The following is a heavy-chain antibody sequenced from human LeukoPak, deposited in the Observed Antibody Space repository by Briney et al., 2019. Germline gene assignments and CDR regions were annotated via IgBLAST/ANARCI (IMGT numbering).Heavy chain of an antibody. CDR1: GFTFSSYA. D-gene: IGHD3-22*01. CDR2: ISYDGSNK. J-gene: IGHJ1*01. V-gene: IGHV3-30*04. Sequence: GGSLRLSCAASGFTFSSYAMHWVRQAPGKGLEWAAVISYDGSNKYYADSVKGRFTISRDNSKNTLYLQMNSLRAEDTAIYYCARVDYDRSGEDANAEYFQHWGQGTLVTVSS. CDR3: ARVDYDRSGEDANAEYFQH.